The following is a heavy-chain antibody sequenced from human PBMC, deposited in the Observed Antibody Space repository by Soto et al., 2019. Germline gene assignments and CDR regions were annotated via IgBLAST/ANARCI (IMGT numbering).Heavy chain of an antibody. Sequence: EVQLVESGGGLIQPGGSLGLSCAASGFTISTNSMSWVRQAPGKGLEWVSVIFSGGRTYYADSVKGRFTISRDISKNTLYLQMNSLRADDTAVYYCARVPDTGGRDVFDYWGHGTLVTVSS. CDR2: IFSGGRT. CDR3: ARVPDTGGRDVFDY. CDR1: GFTISTNS. D-gene: IGHD7-27*01. V-gene: IGHV3-53*01. J-gene: IGHJ4*01.